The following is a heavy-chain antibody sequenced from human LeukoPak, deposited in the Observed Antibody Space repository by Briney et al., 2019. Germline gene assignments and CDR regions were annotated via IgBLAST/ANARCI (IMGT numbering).Heavy chain of an antibody. CDR3: AREVEWLPPYDAFDI. J-gene: IGHJ3*02. D-gene: IGHD5-24*01. CDR1: GGTFSSYA. V-gene: IGHV1-69*01. Sequence: GSSVKVSCKASGGTFSSYAISWVRQAPGQGLEWMGGIIPIFGTANYAQKFQGRVTITADESTSTAYMELSSLRSEDTAVYYCAREVEWLPPYDAFDIWGQGTMVTVSS. CDR2: IIPIFGTA.